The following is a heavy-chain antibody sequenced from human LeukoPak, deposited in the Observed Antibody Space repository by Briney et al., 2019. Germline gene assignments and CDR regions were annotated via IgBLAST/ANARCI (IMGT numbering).Heavy chain of an antibody. J-gene: IGHJ6*03. Sequence: SETLSLTCTVSGGSISSYYWSWIRQPAGKGLEWIGRIYTSGSTNYNPSLKSRVTMSVDTSKNQFSLKLSSVTAADTAVYYCARESNSKAYYYYMDVWGKGTTVTVSS. CDR3: ARESNSKAYYYYMDV. CDR1: GGSISSYY. V-gene: IGHV4-4*07. D-gene: IGHD4-11*01. CDR2: IYTSGST.